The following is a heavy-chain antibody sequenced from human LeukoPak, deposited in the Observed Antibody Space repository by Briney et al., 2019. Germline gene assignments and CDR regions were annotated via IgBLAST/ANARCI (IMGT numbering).Heavy chain of an antibody. D-gene: IGHD3-3*01. J-gene: IGHJ5*02. V-gene: IGHV3-23*01. CDR2: ISGSGGST. CDR1: GFTFNNYA. CDR3: AKYPYYDFWSGYSKWFDP. Sequence: GGSLRLSCAASGFTFNNYAMSWVRQAPGKGLEWVSGISGSGGSTYYADSVKGRFTISGDNSKNTLYLQMNSLRAEDTAVYYCAKYPYYDFWSGYSKWFDPWGQGTLVTVSS.